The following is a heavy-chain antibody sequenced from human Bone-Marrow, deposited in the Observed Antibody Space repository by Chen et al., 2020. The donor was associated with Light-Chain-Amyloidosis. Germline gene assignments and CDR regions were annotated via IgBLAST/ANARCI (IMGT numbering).Heavy chain of an antibody. D-gene: IGHD2-8*02. J-gene: IGHJ4*02. Sequence: EVQLVQSGAEVKKPGESLRISCQGSGYSFTTYWISWVRQMPGKGLEWLGRIDPSGSYTNYSPSFQGHVTISADKSITTAYLQWSSLKASDSALYFCARQPYCAGSACYTGVNLFDYWGQGTLVTVSS. CDR1: GYSFTTYW. V-gene: IGHV5-10-1*03. CDR2: IDPSGSYT. CDR3: ARQPYCAGSACYTGVNLFDY.